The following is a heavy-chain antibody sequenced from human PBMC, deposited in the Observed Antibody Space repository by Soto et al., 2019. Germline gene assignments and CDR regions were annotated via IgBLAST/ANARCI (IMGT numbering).Heavy chain of an antibody. Sequence: CRVGGDSITRGGSYCRRIRQHPGKGLEWSGYSYYSGSTYCTPSLKSRVTISVDTSKNQFSLKLSSVTAADTAVYYCAKAYPQLGSTYCDYWGHGTQVTVSS. D-gene: IGHD1-26*01. CDR1: GDSITRGGSY. V-gene: IGHV4-31*03. CDR3: AKAYPQLGSTYCDY. J-gene: IGHJ4*01. CDR2: SYYSGST.